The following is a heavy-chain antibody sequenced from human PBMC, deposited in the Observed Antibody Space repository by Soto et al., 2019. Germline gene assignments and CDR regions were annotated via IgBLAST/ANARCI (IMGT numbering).Heavy chain of an antibody. CDR3: ARWIWLDY. J-gene: IGHJ4*01. CDR1: GFSFGSYA. CDR2: ISGSDGKT. D-gene: IGHD6-19*01. V-gene: IGHV3-23*01. Sequence: GGSLRLSCAASGFSFGSYALSWVRQAPGKGLEWVSTISGSDGKTFYADSVKGRFSISRDTSQNTLYLQMNSLRADDTAIYYCARWIWLDYGGHGLRGTVS.